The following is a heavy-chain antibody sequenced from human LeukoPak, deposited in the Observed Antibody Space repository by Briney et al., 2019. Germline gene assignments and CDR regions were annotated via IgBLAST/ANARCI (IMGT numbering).Heavy chain of an antibody. CDR1: GYSISSGYY. Sequence: SGTLSLTCSVSGYSISSGYYWGWVRQTPGMGLEWIGSIHHSGSTYYNPTLKSRVTISLDTSKTQISLTLTSVTAAETAVYYCARDRFGMSATGSDFDYWGQGILVTVSS. D-gene: IGHD3-10*01. CDR3: ARDRFGMSATGSDFDY. J-gene: IGHJ4*02. V-gene: IGHV4-38-2*02. CDR2: IHHSGST.